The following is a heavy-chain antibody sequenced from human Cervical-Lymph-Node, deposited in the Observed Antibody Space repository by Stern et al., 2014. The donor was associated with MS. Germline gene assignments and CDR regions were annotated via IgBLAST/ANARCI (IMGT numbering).Heavy chain of an antibody. V-gene: IGHV1-69*01. CDR3: AVDQGGIAVY. CDR2: IIPMFGTP. Sequence: VQLVESGAEVKKPGSSVKVSCKASGGTFSMSTISWVRQAPGQGLEWMGGIIPMFGTPTYDQKFQGRVTTIADESTNTAYLELTRLTSEDTAVYFCAVDQGGIAVYWGQGTLVTVSS. D-gene: IGHD6-19*01. CDR1: GGTFSMST. J-gene: IGHJ4*02.